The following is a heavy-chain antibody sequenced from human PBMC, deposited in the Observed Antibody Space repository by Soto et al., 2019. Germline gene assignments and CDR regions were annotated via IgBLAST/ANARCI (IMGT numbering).Heavy chain of an antibody. CDR1: GYSISNGYH. V-gene: IGHV4-38-2*01. Sequence: QVQMQESGPGLVKPLETLSLKCGVSGYSISNGYHWGWIRQPPGKGLEWIGNFYPGGSPYYNPSLKRRVTISEDTSKNQVSLNVSSVTAADTAVYYCARFAGGTDYWGQGILVTVSS. D-gene: IGHD1-1*01. CDR2: FYPGGSP. CDR3: ARFAGGTDY. J-gene: IGHJ4*02.